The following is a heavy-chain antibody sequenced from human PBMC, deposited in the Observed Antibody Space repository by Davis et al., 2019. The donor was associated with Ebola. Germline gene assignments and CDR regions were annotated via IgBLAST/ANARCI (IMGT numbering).Heavy chain of an antibody. D-gene: IGHD3-10*01. CDR1: GFTFSSSW. CDR3: ARGEGVITPINDY. CDR2: TNADGSNV. Sequence: GESLKISCAASGFTFSSSWMHWVRQVPGKGPVWVSRTNADGSNVRYEDSVKGRFTISRDNSKNTLYLQMNSLRAEDTAVYYCARGEGVITPINDYWGQGTLVTVSS. J-gene: IGHJ4*02. V-gene: IGHV3-74*01.